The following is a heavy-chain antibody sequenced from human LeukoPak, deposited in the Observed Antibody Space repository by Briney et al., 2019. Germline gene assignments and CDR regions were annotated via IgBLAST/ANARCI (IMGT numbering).Heavy chain of an antibody. CDR2: ISSSSSYI. D-gene: IGHD4-17*01. J-gene: IGHJ4*02. CDR1: GFTFCSYS. V-gene: IGHV3-21*01. Sequence: GGSLRLSCAASGFTFCSYSMNWVRQAPGEGLEWVSSISSSSSYIYYADSVKGRFTISRDNAKNSLYLQMNSLRAEDTAVYYCASSDYGFGRTVRYWGQGTLVTVSS. CDR3: ASSDYGFGRTVRY.